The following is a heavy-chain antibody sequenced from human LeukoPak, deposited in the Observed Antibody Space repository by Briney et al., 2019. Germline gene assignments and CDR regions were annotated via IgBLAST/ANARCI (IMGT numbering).Heavy chain of an antibody. CDR1: GFTFSSYS. V-gene: IGHV3-21*01. J-gene: IGHJ4*02. CDR3: ARGVGATEGYDY. D-gene: IGHD1-26*01. Sequence: AGTLRLSCAASGFTFSSYSMNCVRQAPGKGLQWVSSISSSSSYIYYAASVKGRFTISRDNAKNSLYLQMNSLKAEDTAVYYCARGVGATEGYDYWGQGTLVTVSS. CDR2: ISSSSSYI.